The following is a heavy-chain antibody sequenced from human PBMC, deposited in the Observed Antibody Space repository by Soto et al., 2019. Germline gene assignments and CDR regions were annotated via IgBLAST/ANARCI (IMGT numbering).Heavy chain of an antibody. V-gene: IGHV3-23*01. Sequence: GGPQGLGYAASGYSFISYAIQWIRQAPGKGLEWVSGITGLGRGIYYADSVRGRFTISRDNSKNTLDLQMSSVRADDTAVYYCTNGFDYWGRGTLVTVSP. CDR2: ITGLGRGI. J-gene: IGHJ4*01. CDR3: TNGFDY. CDR1: GYSFISYA.